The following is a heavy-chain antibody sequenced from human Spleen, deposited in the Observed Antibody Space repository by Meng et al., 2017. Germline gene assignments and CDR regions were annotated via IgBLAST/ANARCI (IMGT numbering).Heavy chain of an antibody. D-gene: IGHD4-11*01. J-gene: IGHJ4*02. Sequence: QVKLQRCAAGLLNPSETLSLTCVVSGGSFSDYYWSWIRQPPGKGLEWIGEINHSGSTNYNPSLESRATISVDTSQNNLSLKLSSVTAADSAVYYCARGPTTMAHDFDYWGQGTLVTVSS. CDR1: GGSFSDYY. CDR2: INHSGST. V-gene: IGHV4-34*01. CDR3: ARGPTTMAHDFDY.